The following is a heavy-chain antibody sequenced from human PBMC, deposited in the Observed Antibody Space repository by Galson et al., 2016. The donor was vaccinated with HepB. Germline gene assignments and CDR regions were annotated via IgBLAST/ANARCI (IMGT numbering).Heavy chain of an antibody. CDR2: ITSRSSHI. D-gene: IGHD2-8*02. J-gene: IGHJ4*02. CDR3: AKSGSTGGIDY. CDR1: GFTLSSYS. Sequence: SLRLSCAASGFTLSSYSLNWVRQAPGKGLEWVSSITSRSSHIFYADSVRGRFTVSRDNVKNSLSLQMNSLRADDTAVYFCAKSGSTGGIDYWGQGALVTVSP. V-gene: IGHV3-21*01.